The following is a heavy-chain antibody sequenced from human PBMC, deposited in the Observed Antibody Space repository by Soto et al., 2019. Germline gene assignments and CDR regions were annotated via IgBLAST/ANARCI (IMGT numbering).Heavy chain of an antibody. D-gene: IGHD5-18*01. CDR3: ARLPVDTAMHRDYYYYYGMDV. CDR2: IWYDGFNI. J-gene: IGHJ6*02. CDR1: GFTFSSYG. Sequence: PGGSLRLSCAASGFTFSSYGMHWVRQAPGKGLEWVAVIWYDGFNIYYADSVKGRFTISRDNSKNTLYLQMNSLRAEDTAVYYCARLPVDTAMHRDYYYYYGMDVWGQGTTVTVSS. V-gene: IGHV3-33*01.